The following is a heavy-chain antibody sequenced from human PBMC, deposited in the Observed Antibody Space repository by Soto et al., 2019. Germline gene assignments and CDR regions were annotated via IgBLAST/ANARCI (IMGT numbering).Heavy chain of an antibody. CDR2: ISGSGGST. D-gene: IGHD6-19*01. J-gene: IGHJ6*02. CDR3: AKPQAGGWYKGRYYYGMDV. V-gene: IGHV3-23*01. Sequence: PGGSLRLSCAASGFTFSSYAMSWVRQAPGKGLEWVSAISGSGGSTYYADSVKGRFTISRDNSKNTLYLQMNSLRAEDTAVYYCAKPQAGGWYKGRYYYGMDVWGQGTTVTVSS. CDR1: GFTFSSYA.